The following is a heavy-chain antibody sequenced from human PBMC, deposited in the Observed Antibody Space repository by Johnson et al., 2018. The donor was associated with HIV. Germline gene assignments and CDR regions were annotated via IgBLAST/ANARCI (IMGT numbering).Heavy chain of an antibody. D-gene: IGHD1-26*01. J-gene: IGHJ3*01. Sequence: VQLVESGGGLVQPGGSLRLSCGAPPFTFSSYAMRWVRQAPVKGLDWVSVISFSGGKGRFTISRDSSKNTLYMQMNSLRADDTAVYYCAKDRASVWYSGSYLVDWGQGTMVTVSS. CDR3: AKDRASVWYSGSYLVD. CDR1: PFTFSSYA. CDR2: ISFSGG. V-gene: IGHV3-23*04.